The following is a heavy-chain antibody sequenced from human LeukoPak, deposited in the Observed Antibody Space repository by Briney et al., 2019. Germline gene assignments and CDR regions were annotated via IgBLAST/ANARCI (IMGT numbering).Heavy chain of an antibody. CDR1: EFTFDDYA. D-gene: IGHD6-19*01. Sequence: GGSLRLSCAASEFTFDDYAMHWVRQAPGKGLEWVSGISWNSGSIGYADSVKGRFTISRDNAKNSLYLQMNSLRAEDTALYYCAKDISFYSSGLGYWGQGTLVTVSS. V-gene: IGHV3-9*01. J-gene: IGHJ4*02. CDR3: AKDISFYSSGLGY. CDR2: ISWNSGSI.